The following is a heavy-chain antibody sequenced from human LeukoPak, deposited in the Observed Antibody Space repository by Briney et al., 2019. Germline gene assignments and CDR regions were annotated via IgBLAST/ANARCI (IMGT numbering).Heavy chain of an antibody. J-gene: IGHJ5*02. CDR1: GYTFTSYD. V-gene: IGHV1-8*01. CDR3: ARVGSGYGSGYSTVGYWFDP. CDR2: MNPNSGNT. Sequence: ASVKVSCKASGYTFTSYDINWVRQATGQGLEWMGWMNPNSGNTGYAQKFQGRVTMTRNTSISTAYMELSSLRSEDTAVYYCARVGSGYGSGYSTVGYWFDPWGQGTLVTVSS. D-gene: IGHD3-22*01.